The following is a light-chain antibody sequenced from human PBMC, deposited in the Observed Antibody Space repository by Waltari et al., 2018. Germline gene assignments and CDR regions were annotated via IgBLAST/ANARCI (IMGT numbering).Light chain of an antibody. J-gene: IGLJ3*02. CDR3: ASWDDTLNGPV. CDR1: SSTVGGNP. Sequence: QSVLTQPPPASGAPGQRVTISCYASSSTVGGNPVSWYHQLPGTAPKLLIRNNIRRPSGVPKRFSGSKSGTSASLAISGLQSEDEAYCYCASWDDTLNGPVFGGGTKLTVL. V-gene: IGLV1-44*01. CDR2: NNI.